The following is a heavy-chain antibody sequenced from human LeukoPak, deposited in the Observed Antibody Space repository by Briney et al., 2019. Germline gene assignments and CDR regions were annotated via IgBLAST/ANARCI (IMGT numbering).Heavy chain of an antibody. J-gene: IGHJ5*02. CDR1: GYTFTGYY. CDR2: INPNSGGT. CDR3: ARDIVGATDWFDP. D-gene: IGHD1-26*01. V-gene: IGHV1-2*02. Sequence: ASVKVSCKAPGYTFTGYYMHWVRQAPGQGLEWMGWINPNSGGTNYAQKFQGRVTMTRDTSISTAYMELRSLRSDDTAVYYCARDIVGATDWFDPWGQGTLVTVSS.